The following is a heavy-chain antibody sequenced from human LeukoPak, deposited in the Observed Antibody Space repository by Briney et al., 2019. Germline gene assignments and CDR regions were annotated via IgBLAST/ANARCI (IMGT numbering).Heavy chain of an antibody. V-gene: IGHV3-23*01. CDR2: ISEGVGNT. Sequence: GGSLRLSCAASGFTFTNYAMTWVRQAPGKGLQWVSGISEGVGNTYYADSVKGRFTISRDHSKNTLYLQMNSLRAEDTALYYCAKREKGTTGRFFDYWGQGTLVTVSS. CDR1: GFTFTNYA. D-gene: IGHD4-17*01. CDR3: AKREKGTTGRFFDY. J-gene: IGHJ4*02.